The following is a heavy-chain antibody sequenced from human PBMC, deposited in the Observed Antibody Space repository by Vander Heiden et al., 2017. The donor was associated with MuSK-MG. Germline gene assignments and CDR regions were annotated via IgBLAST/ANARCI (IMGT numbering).Heavy chain of an antibody. V-gene: IGHV1-69*01. Sequence: QVQLVQSGAEVKKPGSSVKVSCKASGGTFSSYGISWVRQAPGQGLEWMGGIIPIFGTANYAQKFQGRVTITADESTSTAYMELSSLRSEDTAVYYCARDPTDYYDSSGQGYWGQGTLVTVSS. CDR2: IIPIFGTA. CDR1: GGTFSSYG. J-gene: IGHJ4*02. CDR3: ARDPTDYYDSSGQGY. D-gene: IGHD3-22*01.